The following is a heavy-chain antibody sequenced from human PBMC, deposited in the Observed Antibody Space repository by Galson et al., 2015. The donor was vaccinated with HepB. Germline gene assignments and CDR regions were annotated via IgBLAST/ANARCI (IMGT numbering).Heavy chain of an antibody. V-gene: IGHV4-30-4*01. D-gene: IGHD5-18*01. J-gene: IGHJ4*02. CDR1: GGSISSGDYY. CDR2: IYYSGST. Sequence: TLSLTCTVSGGSISSGDYYWSWIRQPPGKGLEWIGYIYYSGSTYYNPSLKSRVTISVDTSKNQFSLKLSSVTAADTAVYYCARVGYSYGGLDYWGQGTLVTVSS. CDR3: ARVGYSYGGLDY.